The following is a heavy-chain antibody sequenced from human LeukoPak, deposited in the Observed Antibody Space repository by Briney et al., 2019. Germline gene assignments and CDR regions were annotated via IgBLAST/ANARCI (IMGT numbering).Heavy chain of an antibody. CDR1: GFTFSDYY. D-gene: IGHD2-2*01. V-gene: IGHV3-11*04. CDR2: ISSSGSTI. J-gene: IGHJ4*02. CDR3: ARGRVVPAASFDY. Sequence: GGSLRLSCAASGFTFSDYYMSWICQAPGKGLEWVSYISSSGSTIYYADSVKGRFTISRDNAKNSLYLQMNSLRAEDTAVYYCARGRVVPAASFDYWGQGTLVTVSS.